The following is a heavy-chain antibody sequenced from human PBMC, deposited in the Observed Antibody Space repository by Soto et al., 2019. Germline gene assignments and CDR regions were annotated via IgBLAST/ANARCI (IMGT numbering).Heavy chain of an antibody. Sequence: SETLSLTCTVSGGPIRSYYWSWIRQPPGKGLEWIGYIYYSGSTNYNPSLKSRVTISVDTSKNQFSLKVSSVTAADTAVYYCARHYCSGGSCYLDYYYYMAVWGKGTTVTAP. J-gene: IGHJ6*03. D-gene: IGHD2-15*01. V-gene: IGHV4-59*01. CDR2: IYYSGST. CDR3: ARHYCSGGSCYLDYYYYMAV. CDR1: GGPIRSYY.